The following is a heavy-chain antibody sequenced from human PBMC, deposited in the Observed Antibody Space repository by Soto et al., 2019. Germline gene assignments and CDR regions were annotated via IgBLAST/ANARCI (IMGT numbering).Heavy chain of an antibody. CDR3: ARDLRGGSYGMDV. V-gene: IGHV4-31*03. J-gene: IGHJ6*02. CDR1: GGSINSGDYY. CDR2: IFYSGST. D-gene: IGHD3-10*01. Sequence: QVQLQESGPGLVKPSQTLSLTCTVSGGSINSGDYYWSWIRQHPGKGLEWIGYIFYSGSTYYNPSLKSRVTISVDTSKNQFSLKLSSVTAADTAVYDCARDLRGGSYGMDVWGQGTTVTVSS.